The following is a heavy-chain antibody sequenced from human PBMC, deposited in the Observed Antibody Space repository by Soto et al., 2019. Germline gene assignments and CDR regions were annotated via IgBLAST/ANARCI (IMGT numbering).Heavy chain of an antibody. V-gene: IGHV3-23*01. CDR2: ISGSDDST. Sequence: EVQLLESGGGLVQPGESLRLSCAASGFTFSSYAMSWVRQAPGKGLEWVSVISGSDDSTYYADSVKGRFTISRDNSKNTLYLQMNSLRAEDTAVYYCAKRSSSSTFDYWGQGTLVTGS. CDR3: AKRSSSSTFDY. J-gene: IGHJ4*02. D-gene: IGHD6-6*01. CDR1: GFTFSSYA.